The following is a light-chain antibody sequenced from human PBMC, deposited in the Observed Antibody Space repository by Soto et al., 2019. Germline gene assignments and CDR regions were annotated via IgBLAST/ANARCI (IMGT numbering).Light chain of an antibody. CDR3: QQANSLT. V-gene: IGKV1-12*02. J-gene: IGKJ4*01. Sequence: DIQMTQSPSSVSASVGDRVTITCRASQGISSWLAWYQQKPGKAPKLLIYAASSLQSGXXXXFXXXXXXXXXTLTISSLQPEDFATYYCQQANSLTFGGGTKVEIK. CDR2: AAS. CDR1: QGISSW.